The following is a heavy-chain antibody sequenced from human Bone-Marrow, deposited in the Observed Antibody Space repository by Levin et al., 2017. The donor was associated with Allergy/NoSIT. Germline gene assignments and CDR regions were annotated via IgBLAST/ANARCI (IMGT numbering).Heavy chain of an antibody. J-gene: IGHJ3*02. D-gene: IGHD3-22*01. Sequence: SETLSLTCAVSGYSISSGYYWGWIRQPPGKGLEWIGSIYHSGSTYYNPSLKSRVTISVDTSKNQFSLKLSSVTAADTAVYYCARAPGIVVVITLQDAFDIWGQGTMVTVSS. CDR3: ARAPGIVVVITLQDAFDI. CDR2: IYHSGST. CDR1: GYSISSGYY. V-gene: IGHV4-38-2*01.